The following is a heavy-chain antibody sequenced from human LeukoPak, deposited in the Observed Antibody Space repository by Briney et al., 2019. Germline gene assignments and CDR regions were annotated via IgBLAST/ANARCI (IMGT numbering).Heavy chain of an antibody. D-gene: IGHD3-10*01. CDR3: ARSKPYGSGSYYLDAFDI. CDR1: GYTVTGYY. Sequence: ASVKVSCKASGYTVTGYYMHWVRQAPGQGLEWMGWINPNSGGTNYAQKFQGRVTMTRDTSISTAYMELSRLRSDDTAVYYCARSKPYGSGSYYLDAFDIWGQGTMVTVSS. J-gene: IGHJ3*02. V-gene: IGHV1-2*02. CDR2: INPNSGGT.